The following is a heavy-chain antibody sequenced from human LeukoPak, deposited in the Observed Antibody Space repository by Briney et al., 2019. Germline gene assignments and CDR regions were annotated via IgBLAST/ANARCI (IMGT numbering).Heavy chain of an antibody. J-gene: IGHJ5*02. Sequence: SETLSLTCTVSGDSISSNYWSWIRQPPGKGLEWIGYISNSGGTKYNPSLKSRVTVSVDTSKNLFSLKLTSMTAADTAVYYCARCRDEFADYGFTSWGPGTLVTVSS. CDR3: ARCRDEFADYGFTS. CDR2: ISNSGGT. V-gene: IGHV4-59*01. D-gene: IGHD4-17*01. CDR1: GDSISSNY.